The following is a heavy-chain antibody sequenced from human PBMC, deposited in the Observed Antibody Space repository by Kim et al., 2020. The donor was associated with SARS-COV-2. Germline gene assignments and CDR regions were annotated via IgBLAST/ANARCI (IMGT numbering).Heavy chain of an antibody. Sequence: SETLSLTCAVYGGSFSGYYWSWIRQPTGKGLEWIWELNHSGSTNYNPSLKSRVTISVDTSKNQFSLKLSSVTAADTAVYYCARVVRSFGVVIISYYYYYYMYVWGKGTTVTVSS. J-gene: IGHJ6*03. CDR1: GGSFSGYY. CDR3: ARVVRSFGVVIISYYYYYYMYV. V-gene: IGHV4-34*01. CDR2: LNHSGST. D-gene: IGHD3-3*01.